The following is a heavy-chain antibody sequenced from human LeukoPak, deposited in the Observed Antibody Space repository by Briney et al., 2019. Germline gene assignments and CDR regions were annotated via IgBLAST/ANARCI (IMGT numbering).Heavy chain of an antibody. D-gene: IGHD6-6*01. Sequence: GASVKVSCKASGYTFTGYYMHWVRQAPGQGLEWMGWINPNSGGTNYAQKFQGRVTMTRDTSISTACMELSRLRSDDTAVYYCARGPYSSSSYYFDYWGQGTLVTVSS. V-gene: IGHV1-2*02. J-gene: IGHJ4*02. CDR3: ARGPYSSSSYYFDY. CDR1: GYTFTGYY. CDR2: INPNSGGT.